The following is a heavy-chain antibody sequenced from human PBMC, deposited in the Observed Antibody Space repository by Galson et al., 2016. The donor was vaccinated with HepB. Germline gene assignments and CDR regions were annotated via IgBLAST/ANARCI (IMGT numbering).Heavy chain of an antibody. CDR1: GFTFSSYA. V-gene: IGHV3-23*01. J-gene: IGHJ3*02. Sequence: SLRLSCAASGFTFSSYAMNWVRQAPGKGLEWVSSICGNARSTYYADSVKGRFTISRDNSKNTLYLQMDSLRAEDTAVYYCVKEGYCFFSDCDNSTPTDAFDIWGQGTMVTVSS. CDR2: ICGNARST. D-gene: IGHD1-26*01. CDR3: VKEGYCFFSDCDNSTPTDAFDI.